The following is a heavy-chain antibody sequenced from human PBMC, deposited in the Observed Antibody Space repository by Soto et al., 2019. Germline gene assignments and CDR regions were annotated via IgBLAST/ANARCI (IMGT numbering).Heavy chain of an antibody. Sequence: QITLKASGPTLFKPTQALTLTCSFSVFSLDTTEVGVGWLRQPPGKALEWLALVYWNDDKRYRQSLESRLTITTDTTKEQVVRPTTNMDPVDTGTYYCVNSRKLARWPQRVSWGQGTLVSVSS. V-gene: IGHV2-5*04. D-gene: IGHD5-18*01. CDR3: VNSRKLARWPQRVS. CDR1: VFSLDTTEVG. J-gene: IGHJ4*02. CDR2: VYWNDDK.